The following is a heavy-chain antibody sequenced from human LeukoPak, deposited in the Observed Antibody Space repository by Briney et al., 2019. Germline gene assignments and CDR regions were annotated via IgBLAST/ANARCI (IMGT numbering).Heavy chain of an antibody. CDR1: GASLSSRY. CDR3: ARAKGRDVVATRERYFDL. J-gene: IGHJ2*01. CDR2: VYTRGST. Sequence: KPLGTLSPTFSVSGASLSSRYWSWIRQPPRKGLEWIWRVYTRGSTQYNPSLKSRVIMSIDTSRNQFSLRLNSVTAADTAVYYCARAKGRDVVATRERYFDLWGRGILVTVS. V-gene: IGHV4-4*07. D-gene: IGHD2-21*02.